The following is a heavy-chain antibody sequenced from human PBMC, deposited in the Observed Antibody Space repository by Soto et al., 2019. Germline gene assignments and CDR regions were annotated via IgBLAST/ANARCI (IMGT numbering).Heavy chain of an antibody. CDR1: GFTFTIFA. D-gene: IGHD7-27*01. CDR2: ISGSGGST. V-gene: IGHV3-23*01. J-gene: IGHJ4*02. Sequence: GSLRLSCAASGFTFTIFAMSWVRQSPGKGLEWVSTISGSGGSTYYADAVKGRFTISRDNSMGTLYLQMKSLRVEDTAIYYCAKEVSLGSTVGLGYWGQGTLVTVSS. CDR3: AKEVSLGSTVGLGY.